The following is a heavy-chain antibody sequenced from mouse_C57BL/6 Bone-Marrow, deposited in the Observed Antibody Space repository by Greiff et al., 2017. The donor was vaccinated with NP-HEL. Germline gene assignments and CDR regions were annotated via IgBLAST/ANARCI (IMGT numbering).Heavy chain of an antibody. V-gene: IGHV5-17*01. D-gene: IGHD1-1*01. CDR1: GFTFSDYG. J-gene: IGHJ2*01. Sequence: VQLQESGGGLVKPGGSLKLSCAASGFTFSDYGMHWVRQAPEKGLEWVAYISSGSSTIYYADTVKGRFTISRDNAKNTLFLQMTSLRSEDTAMYYCAKAHYYGSSYYFDYWGQGTTLTVSS. CDR2: ISSGSSTI. CDR3: AKAHYYGSSYYFDY.